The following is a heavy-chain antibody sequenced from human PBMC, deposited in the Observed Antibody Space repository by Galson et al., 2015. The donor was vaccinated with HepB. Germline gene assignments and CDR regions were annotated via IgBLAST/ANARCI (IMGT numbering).Heavy chain of an antibody. J-gene: IGHJ6*02. CDR2: IYLDDSDT. CDR1: GYSFTNYW. CDR3: ARVGGDADV. V-gene: IGHV5-51*01. Sequence: QSGAEVKKPGESLKISCKCSGYSFTNYWIGWVRQMPGKGLEWMGTIYLDDSDTIYSPSFEGQVTISADKSIRTAYLQWNNLKASDTATYYCARVGGDADVWGQGTTVTVSS. D-gene: IGHD3-3*01.